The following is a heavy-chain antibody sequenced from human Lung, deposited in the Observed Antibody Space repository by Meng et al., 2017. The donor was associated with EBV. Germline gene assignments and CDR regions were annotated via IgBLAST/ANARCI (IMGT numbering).Heavy chain of an antibody. CDR2: VYHRGDT. J-gene: IGHJ4*02. Sequence: QVELQERGPGLVKPSGTLSLTCTASVDSISSDIWWSWVRQPPGKGLEWIGEVYHRGDTNYNPSLKSRVVISVDRSKNQFSLNLSSVTAADTAVYYCGRDQGRQLINHWGQGTLVTVSS. V-gene: IGHV4-4*02. D-gene: IGHD1-1*01. CDR3: GRDQGRQLINH. CDR1: VDSISSDIW.